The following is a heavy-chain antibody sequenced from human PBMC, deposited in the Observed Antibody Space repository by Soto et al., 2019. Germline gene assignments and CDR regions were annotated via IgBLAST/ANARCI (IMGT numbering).Heavy chain of an antibody. Sequence: QVQLVQSGAEVKKPGSSVKVSCRASGGTFSSHAVNWVRQAPGQGLEWMGGIIGIFGTVNYAQKFQGRVTITADESTSTVYMELSSLRSEDTAVYYCARDSAIPLVALDAFDLWGQGTMVTVS. CDR3: ARDSAIPLVALDAFDL. J-gene: IGHJ3*01. CDR2: IIGIFGTV. CDR1: GGTFSSHA. V-gene: IGHV1-69*12. D-gene: IGHD5-12*01.